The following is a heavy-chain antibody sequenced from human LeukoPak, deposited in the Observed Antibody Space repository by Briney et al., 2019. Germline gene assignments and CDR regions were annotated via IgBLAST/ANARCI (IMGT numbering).Heavy chain of an antibody. V-gene: IGHV3-11*01. CDR1: GFTFSDYY. D-gene: IGHD1-26*01. Sequence: GGSLRLSCAASGFTFSDYYMSWIRQAPGKGLEWVSFLSSSGGTIYYADSVKGRFTISRDNAENSLYLQMNSLRAEDTAVYYCARKGSGSYYTPFDYWGQGTLVTVSS. CDR3: ARKGSGSYYTPFDY. CDR2: LSSSGGTI. J-gene: IGHJ4*02.